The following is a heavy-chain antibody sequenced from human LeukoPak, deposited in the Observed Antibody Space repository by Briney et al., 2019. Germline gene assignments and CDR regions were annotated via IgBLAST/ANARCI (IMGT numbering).Heavy chain of an antibody. D-gene: IGHD4-17*01. CDR1: RYTLTRYG. J-gene: IGHJ6*04. Sequence: GASVKDSCKASRYTLTRYGVSWVRQAPGQGLAWIGWMSAYNGNTNYAQKLQGRVTMTKDTSTSTAYMELRSLRSDGSAVYYCTRDDYGAPLDVWGKGTAVTVCS. CDR3: TRDDYGAPLDV. CDR2: MSAYNGNT. V-gene: IGHV1-18*01.